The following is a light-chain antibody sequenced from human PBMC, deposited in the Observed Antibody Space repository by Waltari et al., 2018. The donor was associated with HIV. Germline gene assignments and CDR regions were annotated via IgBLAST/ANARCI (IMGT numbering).Light chain of an antibody. V-gene: IGKV1-5*03. Sequence: DTRMTQSPSTLSGSVGDRVTITCRASQSVSYELAWYQQKPGNPPKVLISKTSDVEHGGPSRFSGSGWGTEYTLPNSGLLPDDFATYFCQQFDAYPYSFGQGT. CDR3: QQFDAYPYS. CDR2: KTS. J-gene: IGKJ2*03. CDR1: QSVSYE.